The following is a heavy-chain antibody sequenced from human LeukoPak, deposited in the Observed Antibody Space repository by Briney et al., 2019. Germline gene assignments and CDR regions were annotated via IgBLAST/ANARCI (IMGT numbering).Heavy chain of an antibody. V-gene: IGHV4-38-2*02. D-gene: IGHD2-21*02. CDR1: NDSIRSDYY. J-gene: IGHJ4*02. CDR2: IYHSGTT. Sequence: SEILSLTCTVANDSIRSDYYYGWVRQPPGKDLEWIGSIYHSGTTNYNPSLKSRVTISVDTSKNQFSLKLSSVTAADTAVYYCARGGYCGGDCYFYYWGQGTLVTVS. CDR3: ARGGYCGGDCYFYY.